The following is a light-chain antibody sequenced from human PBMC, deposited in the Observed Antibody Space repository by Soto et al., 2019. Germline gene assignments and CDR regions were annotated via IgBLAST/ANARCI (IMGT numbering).Light chain of an antibody. V-gene: IGLV4-69*02. J-gene: IGLJ2*01. Sequence: QPVLTQSPSDSASLGASVKLTCTLSSGHSNYAIAWHQQQPEKGPRYLMKVNSDGSHTKGDGIPDRFSGSSSGAERYLTISSLQSEDEADYYCQTLGTGIRVVFGGGTKLTVL. CDR3: QTLGTGIRVV. CDR1: SGHSNYA. CDR2: VNSDGSH.